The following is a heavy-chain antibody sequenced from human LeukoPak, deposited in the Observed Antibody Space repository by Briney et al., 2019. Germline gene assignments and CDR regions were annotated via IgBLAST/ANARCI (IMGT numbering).Heavy chain of an antibody. CDR1: GGSISSYY. J-gene: IGHJ5*02. Sequence: SETLSLTCTVSGGSISSYYWSWIRQPPGKGLEWFGYIYYSGSTNYNPSLKSRVTISVDTSKNQFSLKLSSVTAADTAVYYCARAILGGYSSSWYPYNWFDPWGQGTLVTVSS. V-gene: IGHV4-59*01. CDR2: IYYSGST. D-gene: IGHD6-13*01. CDR3: ARAILGGYSSSWYPYNWFDP.